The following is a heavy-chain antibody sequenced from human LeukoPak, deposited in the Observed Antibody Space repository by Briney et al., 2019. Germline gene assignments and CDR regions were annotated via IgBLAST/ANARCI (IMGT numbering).Heavy chain of an antibody. J-gene: IGHJ6*03. D-gene: IGHD3-22*01. V-gene: IGHV4-34*01. Sequence: SETLSLTCAVYGGSFSGYYWSWIRQPPGKGLEWIGEINHSGSTNYNPSLKSRVTISVDTSKNQFSLKLSSVTAADTAVYYCARGLRDYYDSSGYRTNYYYYYMDVWGKGTTVTVSS. CDR3: ARGLRDYYDSSGYRTNYYYYYMDV. CDR1: GGSFSGYY. CDR2: INHSGST.